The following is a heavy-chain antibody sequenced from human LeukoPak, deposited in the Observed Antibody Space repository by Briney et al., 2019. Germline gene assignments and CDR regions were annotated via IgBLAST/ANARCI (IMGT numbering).Heavy chain of an antibody. CDR3: ARGPPKFPAKAVAGTRGTRHNWFDP. CDR1: GGSISSGDYY. Sequence: PSQTLSLTCTVSGGSISSGDYYWSWIRQPPGKGLEWIGYIYYSGSTNYNPSLKSRVTISVDTSKNQFSLKLSSVTAADTAVYYCARGPPKFPAKAVAGTRGTRHNWFDPWGQGTPVTVSS. V-gene: IGHV4-30-4*01. D-gene: IGHD6-19*01. CDR2: IYYSGST. J-gene: IGHJ5*02.